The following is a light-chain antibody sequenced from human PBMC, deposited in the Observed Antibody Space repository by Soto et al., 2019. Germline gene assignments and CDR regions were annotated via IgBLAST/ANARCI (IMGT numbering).Light chain of an antibody. CDR1: QDISNY. V-gene: IGKV1-33*01. Sequence: DIQMSRSPSSLSASVVDRVTITCQASQDISNYLNWYQQKPGKARKLLSYDASNLETGVPSRFSGSGSGTDFTFTISSLQPEDIATYYCQQYDNPLFGGGTKVDTK. J-gene: IGKJ4*01. CDR3: QQYDNPL. CDR2: DAS.